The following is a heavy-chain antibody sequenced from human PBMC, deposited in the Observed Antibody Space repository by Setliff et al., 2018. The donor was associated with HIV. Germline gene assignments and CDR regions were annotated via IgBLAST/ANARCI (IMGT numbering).Heavy chain of an antibody. CDR1: GYTFTDYF. CDR3: ARASLAVAAYYMDV. D-gene: IGHD6-19*01. V-gene: IGHV1-69*05. J-gene: IGHJ6*03. Sequence: GASVKVSCKSSGYTFTDYFIHWVRQAPGQGLEWMGGIIPIFGTANYAQKFQGRVTITTDESTSTAYMELSSLRSEDTAVYYCARASLAVAAYYMDVWGKGTTVTVSS. CDR2: IIPIFGTA.